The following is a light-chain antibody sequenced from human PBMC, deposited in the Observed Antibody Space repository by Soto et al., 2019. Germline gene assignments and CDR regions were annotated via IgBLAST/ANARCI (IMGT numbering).Light chain of an antibody. Sequence: LTQPPSASGTPGQRVTISCSGSSSNIGSNYVYWYQQLPGTAPKLLIYRNNQRPSGVPDRFSGSKSGTSASLAISGLRSEDEADYYCAAWDDSLSGRVFGTGTKVTVL. CDR3: AAWDDSLSGRV. V-gene: IGLV1-47*01. CDR1: SSNIGSNY. J-gene: IGLJ1*01. CDR2: RNN.